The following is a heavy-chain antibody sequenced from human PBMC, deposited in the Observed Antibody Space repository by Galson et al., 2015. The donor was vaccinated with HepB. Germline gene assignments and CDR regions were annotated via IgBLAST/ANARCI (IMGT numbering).Heavy chain of an antibody. CDR3: ARQTWNHNAFDV. CDR2: VYPGDSDI. D-gene: IGHD1-1*01. CDR1: GYSFTSYW. J-gene: IGHJ3*01. Sequence: QSGAEVKKPGESLKISCQASGYSFTSYWIAWVRQMPGKGLEWMGIVYPGDSDIIYSPSFEGQVTISADKSSSTTYLQWSSLTASDTALYYCARQTWNHNAFDVWGRGTMVTVSS. V-gene: IGHV5-51*01.